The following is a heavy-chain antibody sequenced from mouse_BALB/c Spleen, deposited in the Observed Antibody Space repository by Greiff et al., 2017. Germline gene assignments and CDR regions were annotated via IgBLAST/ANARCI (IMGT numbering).Heavy chain of an antibody. V-gene: IGHV5-17*02. Sequence: EVKVVESGGGLVQPGGSRKLSCAASGFTFSSFGMHWVRQAPEKGLEWVAYISSGSSTIYYADTVKGRFTISRDNPKNTLFLQMTSLRSEDTAMYYCASTAPFDYWGQGTTLTVSS. CDR1: GFTFSSFG. J-gene: IGHJ2*01. D-gene: IGHD1-2*01. CDR2: ISSGSSTI. CDR3: ASTAPFDY.